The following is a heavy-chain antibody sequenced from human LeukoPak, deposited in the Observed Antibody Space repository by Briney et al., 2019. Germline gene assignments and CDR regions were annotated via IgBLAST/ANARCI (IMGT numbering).Heavy chain of an antibody. D-gene: IGHD1-26*01. J-gene: IGHJ4*02. CDR1: GGSISSSSYD. V-gene: IGHV4-39*07. CDR3: ARRKWERPFDY. CDR2: INHSGST. Sequence: PSETLSLTCTVSGGSISSSSYDWGWIRQPPGKGLEWIGEINHSGSTNYNPSLKSRVTISVDTSKNQFSLKLSSVTAADTAVYYCARRKWERPFDYWGQGTLVTVSS.